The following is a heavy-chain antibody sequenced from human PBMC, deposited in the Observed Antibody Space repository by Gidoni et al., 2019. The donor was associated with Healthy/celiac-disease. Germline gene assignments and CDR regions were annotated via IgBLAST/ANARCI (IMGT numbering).Heavy chain of an antibody. CDR3: AREDTLLWYYYGSGNTNWFDP. Sequence: EVQLVESGGGLVQPGGSLRLSCAASGFTFSSYWMSWVRQAPGKGLEWVANIKQDGSEKYYVDSVKGRFTISRDNAKNSLYLQMNSLRAEDTAVYYCAREDTLLWYYYGSGNTNWFDPWGQGTLVTVSS. J-gene: IGHJ5*02. V-gene: IGHV3-7*01. D-gene: IGHD3-10*01. CDR1: GFTFSSYW. CDR2: IKQDGSEK.